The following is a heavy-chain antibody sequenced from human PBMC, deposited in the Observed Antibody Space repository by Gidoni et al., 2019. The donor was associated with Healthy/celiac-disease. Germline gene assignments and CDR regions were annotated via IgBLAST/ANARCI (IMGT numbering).Heavy chain of an antibody. D-gene: IGHD3-22*01. CDR1: GFTFSSYG. Sequence: QVQLVASGGGVVQPGRSLRLSCAAPGFTFSSYGMHWVRQAPGKGLEGVAVIWYDGSNKYYADSVKGRFTISRDNSKNTLYLQMNSLRAEDTAVYYCARDRGYYYDSSGYYPDAFDIWGQGTMVTVSS. J-gene: IGHJ3*02. CDR2: IWYDGSNK. CDR3: ARDRGYYYDSSGYYPDAFDI. V-gene: IGHV3-33*01.